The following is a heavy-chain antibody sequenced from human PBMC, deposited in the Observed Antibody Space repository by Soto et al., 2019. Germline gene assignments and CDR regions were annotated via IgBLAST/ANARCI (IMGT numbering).Heavy chain of an antibody. J-gene: IGHJ4*02. Sequence: ASVKVSCKASGYTFSSYGINWVRQAPGQGLEWMGWISAYNGNRNYAQKLHGRVILTTDTSTNTAYMQLRSLRSDDTAVYYCARRYGDPSSAAGFDYWGQGTLVT. D-gene: IGHD4-17*01. CDR2: ISAYNGNR. CDR3: ARRYGDPSSAAGFDY. V-gene: IGHV1-18*01. CDR1: GYTFSSYG.